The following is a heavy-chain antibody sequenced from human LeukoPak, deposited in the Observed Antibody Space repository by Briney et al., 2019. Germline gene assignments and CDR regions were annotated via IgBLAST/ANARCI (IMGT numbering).Heavy chain of an antibody. V-gene: IGHV3-21*04. CDR3: AKDAQPRSRWFDP. Sequence: GGSLRLSCAASGFTFSSYAMNWVRQAPGKGLEWVSSISRGSDHIFYADSMKGRFTISRDNAKNSLYLQMNTLRAEDTAMYYCAKDAQPRSRWFDPWGQGTLVTVSS. J-gene: IGHJ5*02. CDR1: GFTFSSYA. CDR2: ISRGSDHI. D-gene: IGHD3-16*01.